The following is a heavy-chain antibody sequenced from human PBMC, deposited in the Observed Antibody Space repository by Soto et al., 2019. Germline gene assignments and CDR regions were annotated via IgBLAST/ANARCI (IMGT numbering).Heavy chain of an antibody. J-gene: IGHJ5*02. V-gene: IGHV3-30-3*01. CDR3: ARSEDYDFWSGPNGWFDP. CDR1: GFTFSSYA. CDR2: ISYDGSNK. D-gene: IGHD3-3*01. Sequence: QVQLVESGGGVVQPGRSLRLSCAASGFTFSSYAMHWVRQAPGKGLEWVAVISYDGSNKYYADSVKGRFTISRDNSKNTLYLQMNSLRAEDTAVYYCARSEDYDFWSGPNGWFDPWGQGTLVTVSS.